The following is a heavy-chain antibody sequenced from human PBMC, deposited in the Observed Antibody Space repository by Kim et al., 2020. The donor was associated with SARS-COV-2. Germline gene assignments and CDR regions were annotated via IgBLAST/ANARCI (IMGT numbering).Heavy chain of an antibody. CDR3: ARGHRVTMVRGKSNWFDP. J-gene: IGHJ5*02. V-gene: IGHV4-34*01. D-gene: IGHD3-10*01. Sequence: KSRVTISVDTSKNQFSLKLSSVTAADTAVYYCARGHRVTMVRGKSNWFDPWGQGTLVTVSS.